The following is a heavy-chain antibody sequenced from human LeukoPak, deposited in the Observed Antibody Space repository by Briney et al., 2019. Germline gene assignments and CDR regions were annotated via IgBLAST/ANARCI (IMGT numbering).Heavy chain of an antibody. J-gene: IGHJ3*02. CDR3: ARVYGAFDI. V-gene: IGHV3-23*01. D-gene: IGHD6-13*01. Sequence: GGSLRLSCAASGFTFSSYAMNWVRQAPGKGLEWVSAISGSGSTTYYADSVKGRFTISRDNSKNTLFLQMNSLRAEDTAVYYCARVYGAFDIWGQGTMVTVSS. CDR1: GFTFSSYA. CDR2: ISGSGSTT.